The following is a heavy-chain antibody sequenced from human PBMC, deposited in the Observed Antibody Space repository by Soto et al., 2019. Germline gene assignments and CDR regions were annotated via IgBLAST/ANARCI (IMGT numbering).Heavy chain of an antibody. CDR1: GFTFRSYE. V-gene: IGHV3-48*03. CDR2: ISSSGNTI. Sequence: EVQLVESGGDLVQPGRSLRLSCAASGFTFRSYEMNWVRQAPGKGLEWISYISSSGNTIYYADSVRGRFTVSRDNAKNSMSLQMNNLRVDDTAIYYCARGTPYYDSSDYCFDSWGQGTLVTVSS. J-gene: IGHJ4*02. CDR3: ARGTPYYDSSDYCFDS. D-gene: IGHD3-22*01.